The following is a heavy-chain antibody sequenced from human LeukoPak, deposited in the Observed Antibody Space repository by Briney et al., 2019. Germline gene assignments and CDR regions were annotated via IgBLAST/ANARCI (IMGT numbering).Heavy chain of an antibody. J-gene: IGHJ4*02. CDR3: ARVRGGSSWY. V-gene: IGHV3-66*01. D-gene: IGHD6-13*01. CDR1: GIIVSNYY. Sequence: GGSLRLSCAASGIIVSNYYMSWVRQAPGKGLEWVSVIYSGGKTYYADSVKGRFTISRDDSKNTLYLQMNSLRAEDTAVYYCARVRGGSSWYWGQGTLVTVSS. CDR2: IYSGGKT.